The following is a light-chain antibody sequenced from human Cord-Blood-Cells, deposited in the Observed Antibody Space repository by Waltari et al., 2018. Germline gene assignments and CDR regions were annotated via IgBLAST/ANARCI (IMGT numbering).Light chain of an antibody. V-gene: IGKV1-39*01. J-gene: IGKJ1*01. Sequence: HLTQSLSSLSASVGDRVTNTCRASQSISSYLNWYQQKPGKAPKLLIYPASSLQSGVPSRFSGSGSGTDFTLTISSLQPEDFATYYCQQSYSTPWTFGQGTKVEIK. CDR3: QQSYSTPWT. CDR2: PAS. CDR1: QSISSY.